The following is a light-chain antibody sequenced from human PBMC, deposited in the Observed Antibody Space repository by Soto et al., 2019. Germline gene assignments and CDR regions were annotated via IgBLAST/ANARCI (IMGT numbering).Light chain of an antibody. J-gene: IGKJ1*01. CDR3: QQYNNGWT. V-gene: IGKV3-15*01. CDR2: GAS. Sequence: EIVMTQSPATLSVSPGERATLSCRASQSVSSNLAWYQQKPGQAPRLLIYGASTRATGIPARFSGSGSGTECTLTISSLQSEDFEVYYCQQYNNGWTFGQGIKVEIK. CDR1: QSVSSN.